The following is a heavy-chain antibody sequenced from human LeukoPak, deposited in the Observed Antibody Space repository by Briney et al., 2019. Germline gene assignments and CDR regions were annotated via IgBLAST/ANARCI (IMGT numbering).Heavy chain of an antibody. CDR1: GFTFSSYA. CDR3: AKDASYYDSSGSYYFDY. CDR2: ISGSGGST. D-gene: IGHD3-22*01. V-gene: IGHV3-23*01. Sequence: PGGSLRLSCAASGFTFSSYAMSWVRQAPGKGLEWVSAISGSGGSTYYADSVKGRFTISRDNSKNTLYLQMNSLRAEDTAVYYCAKDASYYDSSGSYYFDYWGQGTPVTVSS. J-gene: IGHJ4*02.